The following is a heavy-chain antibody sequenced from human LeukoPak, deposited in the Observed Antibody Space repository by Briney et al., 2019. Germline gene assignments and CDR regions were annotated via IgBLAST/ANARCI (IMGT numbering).Heavy chain of an antibody. CDR3: ARVTLGVGCSSTSCPFDY. CDR2: IYYSGST. CDR1: GGSISSYY. Sequence: SETLSLTCTVSGGSISSYYWSWIRQPPGKGLEWIGYIYYSGSTNYNPSLKSRVTMSLDTSKNQFSLKLSSVTAADTAVYYCARVTLGVGCSSTSCPFDYWGQGTLVTVSS. V-gene: IGHV4-59*08. D-gene: IGHD2-2*01. J-gene: IGHJ4*02.